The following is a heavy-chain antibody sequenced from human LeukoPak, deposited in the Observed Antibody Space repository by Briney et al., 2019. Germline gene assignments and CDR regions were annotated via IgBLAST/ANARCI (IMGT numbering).Heavy chain of an antibody. CDR3: ARGNPITTPYVDSSSWYY. Sequence: GASVKVSCKASGYTFTGYYMHWVRQAPGQGLEWMGWINPNSGGTNYAQKFQGWVTMTRDTSIGTAYMELSRLRSDDTAVYYCARGNPITTPYVDSSSWYYWGQGTLVTVSS. D-gene: IGHD6-13*01. CDR2: INPNSGGT. V-gene: IGHV1-2*04. J-gene: IGHJ4*02. CDR1: GYTFTGYY.